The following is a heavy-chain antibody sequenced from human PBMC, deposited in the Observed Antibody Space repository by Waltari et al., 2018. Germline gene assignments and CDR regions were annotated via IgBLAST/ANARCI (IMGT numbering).Heavy chain of an antibody. Sequence: QVQLVQSGAEVKRPGAAVKVSCKDSGYTFHNYGISWVRQAPGQGPEWMGWISGYNGDTKFAQKFQDRLTMTTDTSTDTAYMELRSLRSDDTAVYYCARLYDNSYYNYASDYWGQGTLVTVSS. J-gene: IGHJ4*02. CDR2: ISGYNGDT. D-gene: IGHD3-22*01. CDR1: GYTFHNYG. V-gene: IGHV1-18*01. CDR3: ARLYDNSYYNYASDY.